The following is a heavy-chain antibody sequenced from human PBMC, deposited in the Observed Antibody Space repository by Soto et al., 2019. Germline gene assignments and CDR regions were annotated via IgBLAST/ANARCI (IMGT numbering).Heavy chain of an antibody. CDR3: ARDLEDGYNLGWFDP. Sequence: SETLSLTCTVSGGSISSYYWSWIRQPPGKGLEWIGYIYYSGNSNYNPSLKNRVTISVDTSKNQFSLKLSSVTAADTAMYYCARDLEDGYNLGWFDPWGQGTLVTVSS. CDR1: GGSISSYY. J-gene: IGHJ5*02. V-gene: IGHV4-59*01. D-gene: IGHD5-12*01. CDR2: IYYSGNS.